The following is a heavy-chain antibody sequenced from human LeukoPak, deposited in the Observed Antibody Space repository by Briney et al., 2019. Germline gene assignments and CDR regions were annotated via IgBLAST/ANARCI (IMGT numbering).Heavy chain of an antibody. CDR2: LSGSGITT. CDR3: AKGIYSSGWSYFDY. CDR1: GFTFSISA. Sequence: GGSLRLSCAASGFTFSISAMSWVRQAPGKGLEWVSTLSGSGITTYYADSVKGRFTISRDNSKNTLYLQMNSLRAEDTAVYYCAKGIYSSGWSYFDYWGHGTLVTVSS. J-gene: IGHJ4*01. V-gene: IGHV3-23*01. D-gene: IGHD6-19*01.